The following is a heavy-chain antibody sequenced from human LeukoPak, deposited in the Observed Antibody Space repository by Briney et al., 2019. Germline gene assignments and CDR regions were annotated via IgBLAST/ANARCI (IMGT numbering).Heavy chain of an antibody. V-gene: IGHV3-23*01. CDR2: ISSSGGTT. CDR1: GFTFSTYA. CDR3: ARALDV. J-gene: IGHJ6*04. Sequence: GGSLRLSCAASGFTFSTYAVNWVRQAPGKGLEWASAISSSGGTTYYADSVKGRFSISRDNSKNTLYLRMNSLRAEDTAMYYCARALDVWGKGTTVTVSS.